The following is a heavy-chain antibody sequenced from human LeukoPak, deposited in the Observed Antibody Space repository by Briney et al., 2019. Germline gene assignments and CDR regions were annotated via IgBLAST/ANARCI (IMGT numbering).Heavy chain of an antibody. CDR2: IKQDGSEK. V-gene: IGHV3-7*01. D-gene: IGHD5-24*01. J-gene: IGHJ6*02. Sequence: PGGSLRLSCAASGFTFSSYWMSWVRQAPGKGLEWVANIKQDGSEKYYVDSVKGRFTISRDNAKNSLYLQMNSLRAEDTAVYYCARRRRDGYNYYYGMDVWGQGTTVTVSS. CDR1: GFTFSSYW. CDR3: ARRRRDGYNYYYGMDV.